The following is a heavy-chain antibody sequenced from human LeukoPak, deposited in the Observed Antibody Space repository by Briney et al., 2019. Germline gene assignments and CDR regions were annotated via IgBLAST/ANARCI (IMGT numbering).Heavy chain of an antibody. J-gene: IGHJ4*02. CDR2: INQDGSVK. D-gene: IGHD3-22*01. Sequence: GVSLRLSCAASGFTFRNYWMIWVPQAPGKGLEWVANINQDGSVKFYVWFVKGRFTISRDNAKNSLYLQMTTLRAEDTAVYYCAKDLYYYDSSGYEFDYWGQGTLVTVSS. V-gene: IGHV3-7*01. CDR3: AKDLYYYDSSGYEFDY. CDR1: GFTFRNYW.